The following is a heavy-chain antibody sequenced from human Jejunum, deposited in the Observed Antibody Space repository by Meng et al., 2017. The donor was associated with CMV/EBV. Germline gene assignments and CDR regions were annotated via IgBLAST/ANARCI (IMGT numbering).Heavy chain of an antibody. CDR1: FHTHT. Sequence: FHTHTFNLVPHAPRPGLDWMGTVIPILNMAASAQSFPGRVTILADRSTSTVYLELTSLRSDDTAVYYCATSTATTSNFRRVWNLWGQGTEVTVSS. CDR2: VIPILNMA. CDR3: ATSTATTSNFRRVWNL. J-gene: IGHJ4*02. D-gene: IGHD1-1*01. V-gene: IGHV1-69*02.